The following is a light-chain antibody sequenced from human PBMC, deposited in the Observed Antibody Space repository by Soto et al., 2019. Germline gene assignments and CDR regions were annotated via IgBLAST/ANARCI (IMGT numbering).Light chain of an antibody. V-gene: IGKV3-20*01. CDR1: QSVSNDF. Sequence: EIVLTQSPGILSLSPGEIATLSFRASQSVSNDFLAWYQQKPGQAPRLLIYGASTRATDVPDRFSGSGSGADFTLTISRLEPEDFGTYYCQQFKSYPITFGQGTRLEIK. CDR2: GAS. CDR3: QQFKSYPIT. J-gene: IGKJ5*01.